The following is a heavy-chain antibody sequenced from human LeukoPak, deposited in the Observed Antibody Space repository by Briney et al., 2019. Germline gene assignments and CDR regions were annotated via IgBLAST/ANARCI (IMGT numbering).Heavy chain of an antibody. Sequence: GGSLRLSCAASGFTVSSNYMSWVRQAPGKGLEWVSVIYSGGSTYYADSVKGRFTISRDNSKNTLYLQMNSLRAEDTAVYYCAKTGSSSSSRFFDPWGQGTLVTVSS. V-gene: IGHV3-66*01. J-gene: IGHJ5*02. CDR1: GFTVSSNY. CDR3: AKTGSSSSSRFFDP. CDR2: IYSGGST. D-gene: IGHD6-6*01.